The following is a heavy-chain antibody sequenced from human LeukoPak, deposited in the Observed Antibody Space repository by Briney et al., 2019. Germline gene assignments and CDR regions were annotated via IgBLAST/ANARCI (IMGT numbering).Heavy chain of an antibody. CDR2: ISYDGSNK. Sequence: PGGSLRLSCAASGFTFSSYAMHWVRQAPGKGLEWVAVISYDGSNKYYADSVKGRFTISRDNSKNTLYLQMNSLRAEDTAVYYCARYSGGSGWYLNWFDPWGQGTLVTVSS. J-gene: IGHJ5*02. V-gene: IGHV3-30-3*01. CDR1: GFTFSSYA. D-gene: IGHD6-19*01. CDR3: ARYSGGSGWYLNWFDP.